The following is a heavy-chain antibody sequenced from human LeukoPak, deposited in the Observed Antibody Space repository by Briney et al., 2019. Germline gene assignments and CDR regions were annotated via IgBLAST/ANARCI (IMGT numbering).Heavy chain of an antibody. V-gene: IGHV3-13*01. CDR3: SRGIGSGTYRYFDY. Sequence: GGSLRLSCAASGFTFSSYDMHWVRQVTGKGLEWVSTIGTAGDTNYPGSVKGRFTISRENAKNSLYVQMNSLRAGDTAVYYCSRGIGSGTYRYFDYWGQGTLVTVSS. D-gene: IGHD3-10*01. CDR1: GFTFSSYD. J-gene: IGHJ4*02. CDR2: IGTAGDT.